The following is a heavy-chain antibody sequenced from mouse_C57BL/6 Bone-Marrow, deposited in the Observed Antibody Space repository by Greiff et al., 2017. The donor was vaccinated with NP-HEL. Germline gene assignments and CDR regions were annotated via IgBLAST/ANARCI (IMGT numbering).Heavy chain of an antibody. CDR1: GYAFSSSW. CDR3: ATLLCPWFAY. Sequence: QVHVKQSGPELVKPGASVKISCKASGYAFSSSWMNWVKQRPGKGLEWIGRIYPGDGDTNYNGKFKGKATLTADKSSSTAYMQLSSLTSEDSAVYFCATLLCPWFAYWGQGTLVTVSA. V-gene: IGHV1-82*01. CDR2: IYPGDGDT. J-gene: IGHJ3*01. D-gene: IGHD2-10*01.